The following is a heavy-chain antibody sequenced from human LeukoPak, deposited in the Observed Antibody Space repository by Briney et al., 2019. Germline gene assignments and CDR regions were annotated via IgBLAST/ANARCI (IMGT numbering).Heavy chain of an antibody. CDR1: GYTFTDYY. Sequence: ASVKVSCKASGYTFTDYYMHWVRQAPGQGLEWMGWFTPNSGGTNYAQKFQGRVTMTRDTSISTAYTELSRLRSDDTAVYYCARNFLWLVAANRDDRTDDYWGQGTLVTVSS. J-gene: IGHJ4*02. V-gene: IGHV1-2*02. CDR2: FTPNSGGT. D-gene: IGHD2-15*01. CDR3: ARNFLWLVAANRDDRTDDY.